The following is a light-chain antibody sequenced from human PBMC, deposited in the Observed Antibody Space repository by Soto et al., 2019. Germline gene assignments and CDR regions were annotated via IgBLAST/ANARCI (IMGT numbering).Light chain of an antibody. J-gene: IGLJ3*02. CDR2: DVG. Sequence: QSALTQPASVSGSPGQSITITCTGTRSDVGTYDRVAWFQQHPGKAPKVMIYDVGYRPSGVSNRFSGSKSGNTASLTISGLQAEDEADYYCSSYTATSTWVFGGGTKLTVL. CDR3: SSYTATSTWV. V-gene: IGLV2-14*03. CDR1: RSDVGTYDR.